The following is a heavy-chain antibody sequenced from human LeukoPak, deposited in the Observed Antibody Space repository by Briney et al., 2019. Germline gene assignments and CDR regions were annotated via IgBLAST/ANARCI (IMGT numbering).Heavy chain of an antibody. D-gene: IGHD4-17*01. Sequence: SVKVSCKASGGTFSSYAISWVRQAPGQGLEWMGGIIPIFGTANYAQKFQGRVTITADKSTSTAYMELSSLRSEDTAVYYCARVPPKNANDYGPPLDPWGQGTLVTVSS. J-gene: IGHJ5*02. V-gene: IGHV1-69*06. CDR1: GGTFSSYA. CDR3: ARVPPKNANDYGPPLDP. CDR2: IIPIFGTA.